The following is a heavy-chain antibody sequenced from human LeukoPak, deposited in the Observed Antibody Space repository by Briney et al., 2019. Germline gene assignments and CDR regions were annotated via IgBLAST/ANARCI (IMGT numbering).Heavy chain of an antibody. Sequence: ASVKVSCKASGYTFTGYYMHWVRQAPGQGLEWMGWMNPNSGNTGYAQKFQGRVTMTRNTSISTAYMELSSLRSEDTAVYYCARGEDLGTTNLYWGQGTLVTVSS. J-gene: IGHJ4*02. V-gene: IGHV1-8*02. D-gene: IGHD3-16*01. CDR1: GYTFTGYY. CDR3: ARGEDLGTTNLY. CDR2: MNPNSGNT.